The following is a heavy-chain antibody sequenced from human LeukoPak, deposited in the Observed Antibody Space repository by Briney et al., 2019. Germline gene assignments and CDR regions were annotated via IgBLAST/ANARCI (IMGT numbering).Heavy chain of an antibody. V-gene: IGHV4-59*02. CDR1: GGSVIGYY. CDR2: IYYTEST. CDR3: ARDRWFDT. Sequence: PSETLSLTCTVSGGSVIGYYWSWIRQPPGKGLEWVGYIYYTESTNYNPSLKSRVTISLDTSKNQFSLKLSSVTAADTAVYYCARDRWFDTWGQGTLVTVSS. J-gene: IGHJ5*02.